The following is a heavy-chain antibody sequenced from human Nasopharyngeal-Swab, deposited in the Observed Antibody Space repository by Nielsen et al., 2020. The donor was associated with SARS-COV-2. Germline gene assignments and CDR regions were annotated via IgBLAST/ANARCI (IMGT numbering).Heavy chain of an antibody. CDR1: GFTFSRYT. V-gene: IGHV3-30-3*01. CDR3: ASTSLDSSGYYYAFHY. D-gene: IGHD3-22*01. Sequence: GSLRLSCAASGFTFSRYTMHWVRQAPGKGLEWVAVISYDGSNKYYADSVKGRFTISRDISKNTLYLQMNSLRAEDTAVFYCASTSLDSSGYYYAFHYWGRGTLVTVSS. CDR2: ISYDGSNK. J-gene: IGHJ4*02.